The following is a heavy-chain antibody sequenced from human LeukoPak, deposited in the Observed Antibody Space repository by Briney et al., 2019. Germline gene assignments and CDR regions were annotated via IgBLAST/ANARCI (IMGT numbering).Heavy chain of an antibody. V-gene: IGHV4-59*08. CDR3: ARSLAARAPRDH. D-gene: IGHD6-6*01. J-gene: IGHJ4*02. Sequence: SETLSLTCTVSGGSISSYYWSWIRQPPGKGLEWIGYIYYSGSTNYNPSLKSRVTISVDTSKNQFSLKLSSVTAADTAVYYCARSLAARAPRDHWGQGTLVTVYS. CDR2: IYYSGST. CDR1: GGSISSYY.